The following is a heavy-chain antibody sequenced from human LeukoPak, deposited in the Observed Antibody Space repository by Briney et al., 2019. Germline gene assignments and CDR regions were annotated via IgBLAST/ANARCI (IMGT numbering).Heavy chain of an antibody. CDR2: IYYSGGT. V-gene: IGHV4-59*08. D-gene: IGHD5-24*01. Sequence: SETLSLTCTVSGDSISSYYWSWIRQPPGKGLGWIGYIYYSGGTDYTPSLKSRVTISVGTSKNQFSLKLRSVPAADTAVYYCARHVTISGPYDASDIWGQGTMVTVSP. CDR3: ARHVTISGPYDASDI. CDR1: GDSISSYY. J-gene: IGHJ3*02.